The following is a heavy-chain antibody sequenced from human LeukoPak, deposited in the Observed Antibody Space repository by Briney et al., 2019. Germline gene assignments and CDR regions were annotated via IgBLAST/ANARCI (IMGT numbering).Heavy chain of an antibody. CDR3: ASGRYNPPDY. CDR2: IDHSGST. Sequence: SETLSLTCAVYGGSFSGYYWSWIRQPPGKGLEWIGEIDHSGSTNYNPSLKSRVTISVDTSKNQFSLKLSSVTAADTAVYYCASGRYNPPDYWGQGTLVTVSS. V-gene: IGHV4-34*01. D-gene: IGHD5-18*01. CDR1: GGSFSGYY. J-gene: IGHJ4*02.